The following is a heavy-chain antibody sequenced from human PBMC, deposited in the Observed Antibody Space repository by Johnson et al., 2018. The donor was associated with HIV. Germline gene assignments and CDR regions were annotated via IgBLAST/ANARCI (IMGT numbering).Heavy chain of an antibody. CDR2: ISSSGSTI. V-gene: IGHV3-48*04. Sequence: LVESGGGVVQPGRSLRLSCAASGFTFSSYGMHWIRQAPGKGLEWVSYISSSGSTIYYADSVKGRFTISRDNAKNSLYLQMNSLRAEDTAVYYCAREIIAAADDIWGQGTMVTVSS. D-gene: IGHD6-13*01. CDR3: AREIIAAADDI. CDR1: GFTFSSYG. J-gene: IGHJ3*02.